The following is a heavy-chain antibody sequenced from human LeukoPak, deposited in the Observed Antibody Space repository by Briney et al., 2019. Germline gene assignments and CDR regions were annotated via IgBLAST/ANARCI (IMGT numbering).Heavy chain of an antibody. D-gene: IGHD2-2*01. CDR2: IDDSGNT. Sequence: PSETLSLTCTVSGGSVSSYFWSWIRRPPGKGLEWIGYIDDSGNTNYSPSLKSRVTISVDTSKNQFSLKLSSVTAADTAVYYCARGSYCSSTSCSRLAYYYYYYGMDVWGQGTTVTVS. J-gene: IGHJ6*02. V-gene: IGHV4-59*02. CDR3: ARGSYCSSTSCSRLAYYYYYYGMDV. CDR1: GGSVSSYF.